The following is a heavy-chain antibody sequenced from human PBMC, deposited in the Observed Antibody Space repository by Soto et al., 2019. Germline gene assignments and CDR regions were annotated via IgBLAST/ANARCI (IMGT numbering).Heavy chain of an antibody. Sequence: SEPLGLTYTVAGGSISSYYGSWIRQPAGKGLEWIGRICTSGSTNYNPSLKSRVTMSVDTSKNQFSLKLSSVTAADTAVYYCARGREQLGYWGQGTLVTVSS. CDR2: ICTSGST. D-gene: IGHD1-26*01. CDR1: GGSISSYY. V-gene: IGHV4-4*07. CDR3: ARGREQLGY. J-gene: IGHJ4*02.